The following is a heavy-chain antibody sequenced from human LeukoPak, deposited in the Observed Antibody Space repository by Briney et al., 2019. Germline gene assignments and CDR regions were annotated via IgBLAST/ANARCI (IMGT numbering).Heavy chain of an antibody. D-gene: IGHD4-17*01. CDR3: AREGDYGDYSKSFYYMDV. V-gene: IGHV4-4*07. J-gene: IGHJ6*03. CDR1: GGYISSYY. Sequence: PSETLSLTCTVSGGYISSYYWSWIRQPTGKGLEWIGRIYTSENTDYNPSLKSRVTMSVDMSTSQFSLRLTSVTAADTAVYYCAREGDYGDYSKSFYYMDVWGKGTTVTVSS. CDR2: IYTSENT.